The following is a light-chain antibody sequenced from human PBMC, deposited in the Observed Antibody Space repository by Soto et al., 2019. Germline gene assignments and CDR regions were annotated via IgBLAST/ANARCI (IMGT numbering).Light chain of an antibody. CDR3: QQRSNWPLIP. Sequence: EIVLRQSPATLSLYPGERATRSCRASRSISTYLAWYQQKPGQAPRLLIYDASNRATGIPARFSGSGSGTDFTLTISSLEPEDFAVYYCQQRSNWPLIPFGQGTRLEIK. V-gene: IGKV3-11*01. CDR2: DAS. CDR1: RSISTY. J-gene: IGKJ5*01.